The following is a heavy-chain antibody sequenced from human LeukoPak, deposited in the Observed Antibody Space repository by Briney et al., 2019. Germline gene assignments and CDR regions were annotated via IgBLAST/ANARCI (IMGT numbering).Heavy chain of an antibody. J-gene: IGHJ5*02. V-gene: IGHV1-69*04. CDR1: GGTFSSYA. D-gene: IGHD3-22*01. CDR3: APYYYDSSGYSIQNWFDP. Sequence: ASVKVSCKASGGTFSSYAISWVRQAPGQGLEWMGRIIPILGIANYAQKFQGRVTITADESTSTAYMELSSLRSEDTAVYYCAPYYYDSSGYSIQNWFDPWGQGTLVTVSS. CDR2: IIPILGIA.